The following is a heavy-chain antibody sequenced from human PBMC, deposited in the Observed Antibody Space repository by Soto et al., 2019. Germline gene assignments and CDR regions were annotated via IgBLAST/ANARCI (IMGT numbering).Heavy chain of an antibody. CDR1: GFTFSSYA. CDR3: AKDGASGSYPPYYYFGMDV. J-gene: IGHJ6*02. D-gene: IGHD1-26*01. Sequence: EVQLLESGGGLVQPGGSLRLSCAASGFTFSSYAMSWVRQAPGKGLEWVSTISGSGGNAYYADSVKGRFSISRDNSKNTLRLQMNSLIDEETAVYYCAKDGASGSYPPYYYFGMDVWGQGTTVTVSS. V-gene: IGHV3-23*01. CDR2: ISGSGGNA.